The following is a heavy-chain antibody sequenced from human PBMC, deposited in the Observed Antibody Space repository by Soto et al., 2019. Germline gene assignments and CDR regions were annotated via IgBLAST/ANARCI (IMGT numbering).Heavy chain of an antibody. CDR1: GYSFTTYW. D-gene: IGHD1-26*01. J-gene: IGHJ4*02. CDR3: PRPNSGRRKYYFEY. CDR2: IDPTDSYT. Sequence: GESLKISCQASGYSFTTYWISWVRQMPGKGLECMGRIDPTDSYTDYGPSFEGRVTMSVDRSINTAYLEWSSLKASDSAMYYCPRPNSGRRKYYFEYWGQGTPVTVSS. V-gene: IGHV5-10-1*01.